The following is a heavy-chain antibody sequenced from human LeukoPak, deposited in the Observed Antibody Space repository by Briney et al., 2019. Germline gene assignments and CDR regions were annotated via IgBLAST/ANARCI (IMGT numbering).Heavy chain of an antibody. CDR3: ARGPPFDYGVAYYFDY. CDR1: GGTFSSYA. J-gene: IGHJ4*02. Sequence: SVKVSCKASGGTFSSYAISWVRRAPGQGLEWMGGIIPIFGTANYAQKFQGRVTITADESTSTAYMELSSLRSEDTAVYYCARGPPFDYGVAYYFDYWGQGTLVTVSS. V-gene: IGHV1-69*13. CDR2: IIPIFGTA. D-gene: IGHD4-17*01.